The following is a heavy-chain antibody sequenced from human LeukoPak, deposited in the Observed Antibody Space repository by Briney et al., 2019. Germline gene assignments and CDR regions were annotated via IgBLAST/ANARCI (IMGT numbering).Heavy chain of an antibody. V-gene: IGHV3-15*01. Sequence: GGSLRLSCAASGFTFSNAWMSWVRQAPGKGREWVGRIRSKTDGGTTDYAAPVKGRFTISRDDSKSIGYLQMNSLKTEDTAVYYCTRDSVLRGWYRPSWFDPWGQGTLVTVSS. CDR2: IRSKTDGGTT. D-gene: IGHD6-19*01. CDR1: GFTFSNAW. CDR3: TRDSVLRGWYRPSWFDP. J-gene: IGHJ5*02.